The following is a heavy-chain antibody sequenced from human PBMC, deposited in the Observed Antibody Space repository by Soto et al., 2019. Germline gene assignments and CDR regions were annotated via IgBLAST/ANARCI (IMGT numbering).Heavy chain of an antibody. CDR2: MRNKAYGGTT. CDR3: GREADATSYYYYMDV. CDR1: GFTFDDYA. V-gene: IGHV3-49*03. Sequence: PGGSLRLSCTASGFTFDDYAMSWFRQAPGKGLEWVGFMRNKAYGGTTDYAASVKGRFTISSDDSSTIAYLQMNSLKTEDTGVYYCGREADATSYYYYMDVWGKGTTVTVSS. J-gene: IGHJ6*03.